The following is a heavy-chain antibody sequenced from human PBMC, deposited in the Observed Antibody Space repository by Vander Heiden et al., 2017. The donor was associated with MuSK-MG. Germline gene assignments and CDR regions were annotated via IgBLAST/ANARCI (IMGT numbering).Heavy chain of an antibody. D-gene: IGHD1-26*01. Sequence: QVQLVQCGAEVKKPGASVTVSCKASGYTFTSYAMHWVRQAPGQRLEWMGWINAGNGNTKNSQKFQGRVTITRDTSASTAYMELSSLRSEDTAVYYCARATFEERRYSGSYSVSYWGQGTLVTVAS. CDR3: ARATFEERRYSGSYSVSY. CDR1: GYTFTSYA. CDR2: INAGNGNT. V-gene: IGHV1-3*01. J-gene: IGHJ4*02.